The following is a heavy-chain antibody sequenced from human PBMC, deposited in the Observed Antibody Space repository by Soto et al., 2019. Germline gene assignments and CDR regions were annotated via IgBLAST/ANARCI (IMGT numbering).Heavy chain of an antibody. D-gene: IGHD3-16*01. CDR3: ASVPPPFAFYYAMDV. J-gene: IGHJ6*02. Sequence: PSETLSLTCTVPGDSIGSGNNYWSWIRQAPGKGLEWIGYIFSSGTTYYNPSLKSRLTMSLDTSQNQFSLKLNSMTAADTAVYCCASVPPPFAFYYAMDVWGQGTTVTVSS. CDR2: IFSSGTT. CDR1: GDSIGSGNNY. V-gene: IGHV4-30-4*02.